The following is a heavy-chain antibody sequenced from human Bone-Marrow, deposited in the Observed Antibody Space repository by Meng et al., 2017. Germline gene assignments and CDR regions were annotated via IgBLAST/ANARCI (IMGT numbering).Heavy chain of an antibody. V-gene: IGHV3-48*03. CDR3: AREGYSAPSYYYYGMDV. D-gene: IGHD2-15*01. CDR2: ISSSGSTI. Sequence: GESLKISCAASGSTFSSYAMHWVRQAPGKGLEWVSYISSSGSTIYYADSVKGRFTISRDNAKNSLYLQMNSLRAEDTAVYYCAREGYSAPSYYYYGMDVWGQGTTVTVSS. CDR1: GSTFSSYA. J-gene: IGHJ6*02.